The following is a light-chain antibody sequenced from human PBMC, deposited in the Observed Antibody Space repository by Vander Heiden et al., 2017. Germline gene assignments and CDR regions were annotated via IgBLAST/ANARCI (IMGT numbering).Light chain of an antibody. CDR2: AAS. Sequence: DIQMTQSPSSLSASIGDRITIACRASQRFSSYLNWYQQKPGKAPKLLIYAASNLQSGVPSRFSGSGSGTDFTLTISSLQPEDFATYYCQQSHSRPRTFGQGTKLEIK. CDR3: QQSHSRPRT. V-gene: IGKV1-39*01. CDR1: QRFSSY. J-gene: IGKJ2*01.